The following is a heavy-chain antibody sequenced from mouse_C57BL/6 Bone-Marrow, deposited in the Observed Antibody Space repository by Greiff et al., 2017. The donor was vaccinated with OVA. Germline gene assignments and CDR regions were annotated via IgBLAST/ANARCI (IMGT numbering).Heavy chain of an antibody. CDR2: ILSSIGRT. CDR1: DSEVFPIAY. CDR3: AGRITTVVASYCFDY. J-gene: IGHJ2*01. Sequence: QVQLQQSGSELRSPGSSVKLSCKDFDSEVFPIAYMSWVRQQPGHGFEWIGGILSSIGRTIYGEKFEDKATLDADTLSNTAYLELNSLTSEDSAIYYCAGRITTVVASYCFDYWGQGTTLTVSA. V-gene: IGHV15-2*01. D-gene: IGHD1-1*01.